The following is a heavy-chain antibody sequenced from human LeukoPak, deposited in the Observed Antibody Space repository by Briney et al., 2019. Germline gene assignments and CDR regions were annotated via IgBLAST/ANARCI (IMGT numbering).Heavy chain of an antibody. CDR3: KTAARPDYAMNWFDP. V-gene: IGHV3-30*03. CDR2: ISYDGSNK. D-gene: IGHD6-6*01. Sequence: PGGSLRLSCAASGFTFSSYGMHWVRQAPGKGLEWVAVISYDGSNKYYADSVKGRFTISRDNSKNTLYLQMNSLRAEDTAVYYCKTAARPDYAMNWFDPWGQGTLVTVSS. J-gene: IGHJ5*02. CDR1: GFTFSSYG.